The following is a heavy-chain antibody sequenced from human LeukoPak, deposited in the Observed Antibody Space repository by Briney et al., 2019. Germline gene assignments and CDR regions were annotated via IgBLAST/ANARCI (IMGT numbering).Heavy chain of an antibody. J-gene: IGHJ4*02. CDR2: IDPSDSDI. CDR1: GYSFTSYW. V-gene: IGHV5-51*01. D-gene: IGHD2-2*01. Sequence: GESLKISCKGSGYSFTSYWIGWVRQMSGKGLGWIGIIDPSDSDITYSPSFQGRVPISADKFIGTAYLQWSSLEASDTAMYYCARLSVLVPCSTTICPPGSIIYWGQGTLVTVSS. CDR3: ARLSVLVPCSTTICPPGSIIY.